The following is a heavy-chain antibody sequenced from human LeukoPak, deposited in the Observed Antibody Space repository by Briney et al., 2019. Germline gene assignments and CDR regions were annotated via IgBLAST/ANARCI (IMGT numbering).Heavy chain of an antibody. CDR1: GGSISSSSYY. CDR2: IYYSGST. J-gene: IGHJ4*02. Sequence: PSETLCLTCTVSGGSISSSSYYWGWIRQPPGKGLEWIGSIYYSGSTYYNPSLKSRVTISVDTPKNQFSLKLSSVTAADTAVYYCARPSLAARCIDYRGQGTLVTVSS. V-gene: IGHV4-39*01. D-gene: IGHD6-6*01. CDR3: ARPSLAARCIDY.